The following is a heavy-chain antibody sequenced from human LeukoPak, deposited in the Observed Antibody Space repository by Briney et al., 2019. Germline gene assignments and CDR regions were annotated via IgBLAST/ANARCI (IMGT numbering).Heavy chain of an antibody. V-gene: IGHV4-59*01. J-gene: IGHJ4*02. CDR2: IYHSGST. CDR1: GGSFSGYY. Sequence: MTSETLSLTCAVYGGSFSGYYWSWIRQPPGKGLEWIGYIYHSGSTNYNPSLKSRVTTSVDTSKNQFSLKLSSVTAADTAIYYCARSQMATINGGVDFWGQGTLVTVSS. D-gene: IGHD5-12*01. CDR3: ARSQMATINGGVDF.